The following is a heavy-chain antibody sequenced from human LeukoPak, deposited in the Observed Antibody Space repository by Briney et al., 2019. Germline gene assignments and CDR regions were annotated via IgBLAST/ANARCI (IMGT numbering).Heavy chain of an antibody. V-gene: IGHV4-59*01. CDR3: ARVGITGTPQPYYYGMDV. D-gene: IGHD1-20*01. Sequence: SSETLSLTCTVSGGSISSYYWSWIRQPPGKGLGWMGYIYYSGSTNYNPSLKSRVTISVDTSKNQFSLKLSSVTAADTAVYYCARVGITGTPQPYYYGMDVWGQGTTVTVSS. J-gene: IGHJ6*02. CDR1: GGSISSYY. CDR2: IYYSGST.